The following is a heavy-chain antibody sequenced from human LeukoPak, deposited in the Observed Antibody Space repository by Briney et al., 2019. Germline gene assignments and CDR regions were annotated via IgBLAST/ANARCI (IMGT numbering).Heavy chain of an antibody. J-gene: IGHJ3*02. CDR2: ISVINSGNT. D-gene: IGHD2-21*02. V-gene: IGHV1-18*01. CDR3: SREFPFCGADCFSGVFDI. Sequence: GASVKVSCKASGYTFSSYGINWVRQAPRQGLEWMGWISVINSGNTRYAQNFQGRLTMTTDTSTTTAYMELRSLRSDDTAVYYCSREFPFCGADCFSGVFDIWGQGTMVTVS. CDR1: GYTFSSYG.